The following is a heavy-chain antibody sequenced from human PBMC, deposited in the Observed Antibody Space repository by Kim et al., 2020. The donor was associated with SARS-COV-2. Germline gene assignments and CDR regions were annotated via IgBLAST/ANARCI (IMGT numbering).Heavy chain of an antibody. CDR3: ARGYYYDILTGPYYYGMDV. V-gene: IGHV3-48*02. J-gene: IGHJ6*02. CDR1: GFTFSSYS. D-gene: IGHD3-9*01. CDR2: ISSSSSTI. Sequence: GGSLRLSCAASGFTFSSYSMNWVRQAPGKGLEWVSYISSSSSTIYYADSVKGRFTISRDNAKNSLYLQMNSLRDEDTAVYYCARGYYYDILTGPYYYGMDVWGQGTTVTVSS.